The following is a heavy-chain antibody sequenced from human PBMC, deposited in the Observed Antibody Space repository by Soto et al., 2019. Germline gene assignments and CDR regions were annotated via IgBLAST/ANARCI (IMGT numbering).Heavy chain of an antibody. V-gene: IGHV4-59*01. CDR3: ARARQGGGAVGYYYMDV. J-gene: IGHJ6*03. Sequence: SETLSLTCTVSGGSISSYYWSWIRQPPGKGLEWIGYIYYSGSTNYNPSLKSRVTISVDTSKNQFSLKLGSVTAADTAVYYCARARQGGGAVGYYYMDVWGKGTTVTVSS. CDR1: GGSISSYY. D-gene: IGHD2-15*01. CDR2: IYYSGST.